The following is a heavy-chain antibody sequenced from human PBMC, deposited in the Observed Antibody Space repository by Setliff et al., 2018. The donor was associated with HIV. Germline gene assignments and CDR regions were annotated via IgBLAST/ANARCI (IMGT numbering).Heavy chain of an antibody. CDR3: ARDPSTVTTDYYYMDV. J-gene: IGHJ6*03. CDR1: GFTFSSYE. Sequence: PGGSLRLSCAASGFTFSSYEMNWVRQAPGKGLEWVSYISSSGSTRYYAVSVKGRFTISRDNAKNSLYLQMNSLRAEDTAVYYCARDPSTVTTDYYYMDVWGKGTTVTVSS. D-gene: IGHD4-17*01. V-gene: IGHV3-48*03. CDR2: ISSSGSTR.